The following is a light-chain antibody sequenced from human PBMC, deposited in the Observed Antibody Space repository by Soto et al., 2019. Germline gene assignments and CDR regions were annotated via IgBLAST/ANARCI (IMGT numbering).Light chain of an antibody. V-gene: IGLV2-14*03. Sequence: QSFLTQPASLSGSPGQSITISCTGTSSDIGGYNYVSWYQQHPGKAPKLIIHDVSNRPSGVSDRFFGSKSGNTASLTISGLQAEDEADYYCSSYRASSTTHYVFGTGTKLTVL. CDR2: DVS. CDR1: SSDIGGYNY. CDR3: SSYRASSTTHYV. J-gene: IGLJ1*01.